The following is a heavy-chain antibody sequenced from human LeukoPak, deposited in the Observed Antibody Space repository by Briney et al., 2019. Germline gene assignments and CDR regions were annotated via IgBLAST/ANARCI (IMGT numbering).Heavy chain of an antibody. V-gene: IGHV3-30*01. Sequence: GGSLRLSRAASGFTFSNYAMHWVRQAPGKGLEWVSLISSGGTYEYYADSVKGRFTISRDNSKNTLYLQLNSLRAEDTAVYYCARDSTYYYDSGSSGPHYFDNWGQGTLVTVSS. CDR2: ISSGGTYE. D-gene: IGHD3-10*01. CDR1: GFTFSNYA. J-gene: IGHJ4*02. CDR3: ARDSTYYYDSGSSGPHYFDN.